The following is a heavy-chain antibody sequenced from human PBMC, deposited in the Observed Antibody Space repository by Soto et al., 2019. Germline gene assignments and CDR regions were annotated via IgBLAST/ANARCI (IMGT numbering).Heavy chain of an antibody. J-gene: IGHJ5*02. D-gene: IGHD5-18*01. CDR2: ISYDGSNK. CDR3: ARAPLVVTAMVGDP. V-gene: IGHV3-30-3*01. Sequence: GGSLRLSCAASGFTFSSYAMHWVRQAPGKGLEWVAVISYDGSNKYYADSVKGRFTISRDNSKNTLYLQMNSLRAEDTAGDYCARAPLVVTAMVGDPWGQGTLVTVSS. CDR1: GFTFSSYA.